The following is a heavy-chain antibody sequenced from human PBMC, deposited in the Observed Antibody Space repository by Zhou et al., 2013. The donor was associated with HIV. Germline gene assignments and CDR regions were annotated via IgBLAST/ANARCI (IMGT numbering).Heavy chain of an antibody. CDR2: IIPIFGTA. CDR3: ARGVGNTPLPNY. Sequence: QVQLVQSGAEVKKPGSSVKVSCKASGGTFSSYPISWVRQAPGQGLEWMGGIIPIFGTAHYAQKFQGRVTITTDDSTNTGYMELSRLRSEDTAVYYCARGVGNTPLPNYWGQGTLVTVSS. D-gene: IGHD2-15*01. J-gene: IGHJ4*02. V-gene: IGHV1-69*05. CDR1: GGTFSSYP.